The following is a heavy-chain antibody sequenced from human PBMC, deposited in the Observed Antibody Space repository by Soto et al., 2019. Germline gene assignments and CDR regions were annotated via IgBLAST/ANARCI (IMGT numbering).Heavy chain of an antibody. Sequence: QVQLVQSGAEVKKPGSSVKVSCKASGGTFSSYAISWVRQAPGQGLEWMGGIIPIFGTANYAQKFQGRVTITADKSTRTAYMELSSLGSEDTAVYYCARGKVTIFGAANYYYYYGMDVWGQGTTVTVSS. D-gene: IGHD3-3*01. CDR1: GGTFSSYA. CDR3: ARGKVTIFGAANYYYYYGMDV. V-gene: IGHV1-69*06. J-gene: IGHJ6*02. CDR2: IIPIFGTA.